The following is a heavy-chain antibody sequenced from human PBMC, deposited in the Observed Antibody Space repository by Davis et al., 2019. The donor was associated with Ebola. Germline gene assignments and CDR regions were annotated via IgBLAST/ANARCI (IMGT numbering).Heavy chain of an antibody. V-gene: IGHV4-30-4*01. CDR2: IYYSGST. CDR3: ARGKVSNYVPYYYYGMDV. D-gene: IGHD4-11*01. CDR1: GGSISSGDYY. J-gene: IGHJ6*02. Sequence: LRLSCTVSGGSISSGDYYWSWIRQPPGKGLEWIGYIYYSGSTNYTPSLKSRVTISVDTSKNQFSLKPSSVTAADTAVYYCARGKVSNYVPYYYYGMDVWGQGTTVTVSS.